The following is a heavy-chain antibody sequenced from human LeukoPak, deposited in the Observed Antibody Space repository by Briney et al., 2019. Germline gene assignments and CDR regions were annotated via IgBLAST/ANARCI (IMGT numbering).Heavy chain of an antibody. V-gene: IGHV3-21*01. CDR1: GISFSSYN. Sequence: GGSLRLSCAASGISFSSYNMNWARQAPGKGLEWVSSISSNTSYRYYADSVKGRFTISRDNAKNSLYLQTNSLRAEDTAVYYCARGGDAGRYWYFDLWGRGTLVTVSS. D-gene: IGHD7-27*01. CDR2: ISSNTSYR. J-gene: IGHJ2*01. CDR3: ARGGDAGRYWYFDL.